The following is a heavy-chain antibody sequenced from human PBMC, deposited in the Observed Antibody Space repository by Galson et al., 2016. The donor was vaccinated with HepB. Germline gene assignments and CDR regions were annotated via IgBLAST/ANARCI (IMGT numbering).Heavy chain of an antibody. V-gene: IGHV4-61*02. Sequence: TLSLTCTVSGVSISNPTYYWSWIRQSAEKGLEWIGRMYISGSANYNPSLRGRATISVDKSKNQFSLRLNAVTAADTAVYFCARGDSSYCNGGKCQNYAMDVWGKGTTVIVSS. CDR1: GVSISNPTYY. J-gene: IGHJ6*04. D-gene: IGHD2-15*01. CDR3: ARGDSSYCNGGKCQNYAMDV. CDR2: MYISGSA.